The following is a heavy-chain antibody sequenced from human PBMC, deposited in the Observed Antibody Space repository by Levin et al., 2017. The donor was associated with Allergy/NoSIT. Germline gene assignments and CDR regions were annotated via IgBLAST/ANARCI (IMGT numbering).Heavy chain of an antibody. CDR1: GFTFSSYA. CDR2: VSYLGSNH. Sequence: GGSLRLSCAASGFTFSSYAMHWVRQAPGKGLEWVAVVSYLGSNHYYADSVKGRFTISRDNSKNTLYLEMNSLRAEDTAVYYCARDRVLYSSGWLPPDFGYWGQGTLVTVSS. V-gene: IGHV3-30-3*01. D-gene: IGHD6-19*01. J-gene: IGHJ4*02. CDR3: ARDRVLYSSGWLPPDFGY.